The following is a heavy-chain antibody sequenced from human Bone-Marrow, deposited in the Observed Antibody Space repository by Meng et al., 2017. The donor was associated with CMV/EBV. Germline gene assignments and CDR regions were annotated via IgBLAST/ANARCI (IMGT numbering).Heavy chain of an antibody. V-gene: IGHV1-2*02. J-gene: IGHJ4*02. CDR2: INPNSGGT. CDR3: ARDLLYCSSTSCRPFDY. D-gene: IGHD2-2*01. CDR1: GYTFTGYY. Sequence: ASVKVSCKASGYTFTGYYMHWVRQAPGQGLEWMGWINPNSGGTNYAQKFQGRVTMTRDTSISTAYMELSRLRSDDTAVYYCARDLLYCSSTSCRPFDYWGQGTLATVSS.